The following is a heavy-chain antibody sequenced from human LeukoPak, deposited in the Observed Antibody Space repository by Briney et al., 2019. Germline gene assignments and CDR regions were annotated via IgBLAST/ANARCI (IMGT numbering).Heavy chain of an antibody. V-gene: IGHV1-69*13. CDR3: ARVIRSAEVIGRFRYWFDP. Sequence: GASVKVSCKASGGTFSSYTISWVRQAPGQGLEWMGGIIPIFGTANYAQKFQGRVTITADESTSTAYMELSSLRSEDAAVYYCARVIRSAEVIGRFRYWFDPWGQGTLVTVSS. CDR2: IIPIFGTA. D-gene: IGHD4-23*01. J-gene: IGHJ5*02. CDR1: GGTFSSYT.